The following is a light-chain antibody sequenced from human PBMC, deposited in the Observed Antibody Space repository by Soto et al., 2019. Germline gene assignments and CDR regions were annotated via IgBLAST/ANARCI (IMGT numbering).Light chain of an antibody. CDR3: QQYNTWLS. J-gene: IGKJ4*01. Sequence: VMTQSPATLSVSPGERATLSCWASQGVGSNLALYQKKPGQAPRLLIYSASSRATGIPVRFSGSGSGTEFTLTISSLQSEDFAVYYCQQYNTWLSFGGGTKVEIK. CDR2: SAS. CDR1: QGVGSN. V-gene: IGKV3-15*01.